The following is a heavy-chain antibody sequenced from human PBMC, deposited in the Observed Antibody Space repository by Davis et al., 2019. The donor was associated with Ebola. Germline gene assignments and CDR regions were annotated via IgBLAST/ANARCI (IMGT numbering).Heavy chain of an antibody. V-gene: IGHV3-33*08. J-gene: IGHJ6*02. CDR2: IWYDGSNK. D-gene: IGHD4-17*01. Sequence: GGSLRLSCAASGFTFSSYGMHCVRQAPGKGLEWVAVIWYDGSNKYYADSVKGRFTISRDNSKNTAYLQMNSLKTEDTAVYYCTTTVTTEGRTNYYYYGMDVWGQGTTVTVSS. CDR3: TTTVTTEGRTNYYYYGMDV. CDR1: GFTFSSYG.